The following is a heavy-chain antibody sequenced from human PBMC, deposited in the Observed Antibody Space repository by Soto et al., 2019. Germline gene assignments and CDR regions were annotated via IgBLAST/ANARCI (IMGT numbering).Heavy chain of an antibody. CDR3: ARGDRGAFDL. CDR2: IHSDGSST. J-gene: IGHJ3*01. CDR1: GFTFSYYW. Sequence: EVQLVESGGGLVQPGESLRLSCAASGFTFSYYWMHWVRLAPGKGLVWVSRIHSDGSSTTYADSVKGRFTISRDNARNTLYLQMNSLRAEDTAVYYCARGDRGAFDLWGQGTVLTVSS. V-gene: IGHV3-74*01. D-gene: IGHD1-26*01.